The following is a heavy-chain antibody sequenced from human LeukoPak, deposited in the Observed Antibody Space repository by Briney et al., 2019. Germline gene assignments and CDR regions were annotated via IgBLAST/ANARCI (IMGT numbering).Heavy chain of an antibody. V-gene: IGHV3-7*01. J-gene: IGHJ3*02. Sequence: PGGSLRLSFAASGFTFISYGLSWVRQPPGRGREGVANIKQDGSEKYYVDSVKGRFTISRDNAKNPLYLQMNSLRAEDTAVYYCARDNPYYDILTGYFSDAFDIWGQGTMVTVSS. D-gene: IGHD3-9*01. CDR1: GFTFISYG. CDR2: IKQDGSEK. CDR3: ARDNPYYDILTGYFSDAFDI.